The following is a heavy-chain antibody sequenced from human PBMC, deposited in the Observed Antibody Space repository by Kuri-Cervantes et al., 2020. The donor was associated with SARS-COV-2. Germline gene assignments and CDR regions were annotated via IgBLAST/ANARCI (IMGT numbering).Heavy chain of an antibody. CDR1: GIIFSSYP. CDR3: ARDMGAIVLVRRDWFDP. J-gene: IGHJ5*02. Sequence: GGSLRLSCVASGIIFSSYPMHWVRQAPGKGLEWVAVVSYDGSDNDYADSVKGRFSISRDNSKNTLYLQMSSLRIEDTAIYYCARDMGAIVLVRRDWFDPWGPGTLVTVSS. V-gene: IGHV3-30*04. CDR2: VSYDGSDN. D-gene: IGHD2-2*01.